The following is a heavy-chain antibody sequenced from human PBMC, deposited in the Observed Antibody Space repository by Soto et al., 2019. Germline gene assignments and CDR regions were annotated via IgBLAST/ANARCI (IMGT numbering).Heavy chain of an antibody. CDR2: ISGHNGNT. CDR1: GYSFTSYG. D-gene: IGHD3-22*01. J-gene: IGHJ4*02. V-gene: IGHV1-18*04. CDR3: ARHRFNYYDDTVYYYFDY. Sequence: XSVKVSCKASGYSFTSYGISWGRQAPGQGPEWMGWISGHNGNTNHPQSLQGRVTMTTDTSRNTAYMELRSLRSDDTAVYYCARHRFNYYDDTVYYYFDYWGQGTLVTVSS.